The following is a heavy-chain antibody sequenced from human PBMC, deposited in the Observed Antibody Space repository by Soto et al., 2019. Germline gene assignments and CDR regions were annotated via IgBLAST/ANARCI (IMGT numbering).Heavy chain of an antibody. Sequence: SETLSLTCAVSGGSTSSGGYSWSWIRQPPGKGLEWIGYIYHSGSTYYNPSLKSRVTISVDRSKNQFSLKLSSVTAADTAVYYCARGNYDFWSGYQDYWGQGTLVTVSS. J-gene: IGHJ4*02. CDR2: IYHSGST. CDR1: GGSTSSGGYS. V-gene: IGHV4-30-2*01. CDR3: ARGNYDFWSGYQDY. D-gene: IGHD3-3*01.